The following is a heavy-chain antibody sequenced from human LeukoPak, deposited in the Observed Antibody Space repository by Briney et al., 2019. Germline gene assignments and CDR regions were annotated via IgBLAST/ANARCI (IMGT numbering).Heavy chain of an antibody. CDR2: INHSGST. Sequence: SETLSLTCAVYGGSFSGYYWSWIRQPPGKGLEWIGEINHSGSTNYNPSLKSRVTISVDTSKNQFSLKLSSVTAADTAVYYCARSLVARPYNYWGQGTLVTVSS. V-gene: IGHV4-34*01. CDR3: ARSLVARPYNY. D-gene: IGHD5-12*01. CDR1: GGSFSGYY. J-gene: IGHJ4*02.